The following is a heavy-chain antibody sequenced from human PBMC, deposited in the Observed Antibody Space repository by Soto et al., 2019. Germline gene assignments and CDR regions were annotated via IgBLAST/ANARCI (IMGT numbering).Heavy chain of an antibody. J-gene: IGHJ4*02. CDR2: TYYRSKWYN. CDR1: GDSVSSNSAA. V-gene: IGHV6-1*01. Sequence: QSQTLSFTCAISGDSVSSNSAAWNWIRQSPSRGLEWLGRTYYRSKWYNDYAVSVKSRITINPDTSKNQFSLQLNSVTPEDTAVYYCARDAYYYGSGTTARTIKNHKFDYWGQGTLVTVSS. D-gene: IGHD3-10*01. CDR3: ARDAYYYGSGTTARTIKNHKFDY.